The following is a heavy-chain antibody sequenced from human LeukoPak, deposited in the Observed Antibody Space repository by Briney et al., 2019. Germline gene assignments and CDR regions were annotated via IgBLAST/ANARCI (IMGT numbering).Heavy chain of an antibody. Sequence: GGSLRLSCAASGFTFGDYYMDWIRQAPGKGLEWISYIGSSGSTIYYTDSVKGRFTISRDNAKNSLYLQMNSLRAEDTAVYYCARVGSGGFCSDGSCHDAFDIWGQGTMVTVSS. V-gene: IGHV3-11*01. CDR1: GFTFGDYY. CDR2: IGSSGSTI. J-gene: IGHJ3*02. CDR3: ARVGSGGFCSDGSCHDAFDI. D-gene: IGHD2-15*01.